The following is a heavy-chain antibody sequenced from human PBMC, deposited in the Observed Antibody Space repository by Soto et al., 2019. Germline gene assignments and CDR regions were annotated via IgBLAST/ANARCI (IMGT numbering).Heavy chain of an antibody. CDR1: GFTVSSNY. J-gene: IGHJ4*02. D-gene: IGHD3-10*01. Sequence: GGSLRLSCAASGFTVSSNYMSWVRQAPGKGLEWVSVIYSGGSTYYADSVKGRFTISRDNSKNTLYLQMNSLRAEDTAVYYCARDPRPDSGSYYAWGQGTLVTVSS. CDR2: IYSGGST. V-gene: IGHV3-66*01. CDR3: ARDPRPDSGSYYA.